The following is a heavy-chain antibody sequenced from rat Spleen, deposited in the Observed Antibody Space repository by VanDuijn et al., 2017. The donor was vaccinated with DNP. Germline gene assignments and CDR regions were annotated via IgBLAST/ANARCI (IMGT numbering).Heavy chain of an antibody. CDR3: AKDFNFGSYVY. CDR2: INKDSSTI. D-gene: IGHD1-3*01. Sequence: EVKLVESGGGLVQPGRSLKLSCAASGFNFNDYWMGWVRQAPGKGLEWIGEINKDSSTINYSPSLKDKFTISRDNAQDTLYLQMSRLGPEDTAIYYCAKDFNFGSYVYWGQGVMVTVSS. CDR1: GFNFNDYW. V-gene: IGHV4-2*01. J-gene: IGHJ2*01.